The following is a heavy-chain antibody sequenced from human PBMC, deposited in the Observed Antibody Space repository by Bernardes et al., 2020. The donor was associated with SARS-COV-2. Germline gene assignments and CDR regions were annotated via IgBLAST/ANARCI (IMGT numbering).Heavy chain of an antibody. J-gene: IGHJ4*01. CDR2: ISGGSGST. CDR3: AKSAYSVHDLHTYFGS. Sequence: GGSLRLSCAASGFAFNTYAMSWVRQAPGKGLAWVSGISGGSGSTYYADSVKGRFTISRDNSKNTLYLKMNSLRTEDTAIYYCAKSAYSVHDLHTYFGSWGHGALVTVSS. V-gene: IGHV3-23*01. D-gene: IGHD5-12*01. CDR1: GFAFNTYA.